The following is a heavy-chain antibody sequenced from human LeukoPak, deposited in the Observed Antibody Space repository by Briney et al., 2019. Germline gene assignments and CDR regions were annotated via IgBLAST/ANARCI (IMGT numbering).Heavy chain of an antibody. V-gene: IGHV4-30-4*08. CDR2: IYYSGST. D-gene: IGHD3-22*01. CDR3: ARAPPYYDSSGYYFDY. CDR1: GGSISSGGYY. Sequence: PSQTLSLTCTVSGGSISSGGYYWSWIRQHPGKGLEWIEYIYYSGSTYYNPSLKSRVTISVDTSKNQFSLKLSSVTAADTAVYYCARAPPYYDSSGYYFDYWGQGTLVTVSS. J-gene: IGHJ4*02.